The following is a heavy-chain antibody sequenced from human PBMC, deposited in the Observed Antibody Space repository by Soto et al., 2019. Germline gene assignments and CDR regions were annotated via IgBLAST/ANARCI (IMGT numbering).Heavy chain of an antibody. D-gene: IGHD3-22*01. Sequence: QVQLQESGPGLVKPSQTLSLNCTVSGGSISSGGYYWSWIRQHPGKGLEWIGYIYYSGSTYYNPSLKSRVATSVDTSKSQFSLKLSSVTAADTAVYYWARAPSTYYYYSSGYYSPFDYWGQGTLVTVSS. CDR1: GGSISSGGYY. CDR3: ARAPSTYYYYSSGYYSPFDY. J-gene: IGHJ4*02. CDR2: IYYSGST. V-gene: IGHV4-31*03.